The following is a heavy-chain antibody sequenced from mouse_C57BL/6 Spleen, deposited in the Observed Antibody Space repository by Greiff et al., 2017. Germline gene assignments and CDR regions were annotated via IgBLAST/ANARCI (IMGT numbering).Heavy chain of an antibody. J-gene: IGHJ2*01. V-gene: IGHV1-4*01. CDR1: GYTFTSYT. D-gene: IGHD1-1*01. Sequence: QVQLQQSGAELARPGASVKMSCKASGYTFTSYTMHWVKQRPGQGLEWIGYINPSSGYTKYNQKFKDKATLTADKSSSTADMQLSSLTSEDSAVYYWARHYGSSCFDYWGQGTTLTVSS. CDR3: ARHYGSSCFDY. CDR2: INPSSGYT.